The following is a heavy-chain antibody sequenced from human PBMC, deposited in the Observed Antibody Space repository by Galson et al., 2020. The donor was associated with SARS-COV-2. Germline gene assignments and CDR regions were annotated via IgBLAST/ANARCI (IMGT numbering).Heavy chain of an antibody. D-gene: IGHD1-26*01. CDR2: IYTTTGGT. CDR1: GGSIISGAYY. CDR3: ARESRWDLDVDF. Sequence: SETLSLTCTVSGGSIISGAYYWSWIRQPAGKGLEWIGRIYTTTGGTNYNPSLKSRVTISVDTSKNQFSLWLTSVAAADTAVYYCARESRWDLDVDFWGQGTLVTVSS. V-gene: IGHV4-61*02. J-gene: IGHJ4*02.